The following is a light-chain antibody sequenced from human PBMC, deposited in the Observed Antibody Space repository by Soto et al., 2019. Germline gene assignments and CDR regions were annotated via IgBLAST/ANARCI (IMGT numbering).Light chain of an antibody. CDR3: QQYDTLPNT. J-gene: IGKJ2*01. CDR2: DAS. Sequence: DIQMTQSPSSLSASVGGRVTITCQARQDISNYLNWYQQKPGKAPKLLIYDASNLETGAPSRFSGSGSGPDFTFTISSLHPEDIATYYCQQYDTLPNTFGQGTKLEIK. CDR1: QDISNY. V-gene: IGKV1-33*01.